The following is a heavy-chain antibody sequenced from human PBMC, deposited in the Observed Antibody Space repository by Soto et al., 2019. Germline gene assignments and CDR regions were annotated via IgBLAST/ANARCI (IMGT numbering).Heavy chain of an antibody. J-gene: IGHJ4*02. Sequence: PGGSLRLSCAASGFTFSDYYMSWIRQAPGKGLEWVSYISSSGSTIYYADSVKGRFTISRDNAKNSLYLQMNSLRAEDTAVYYCAREVDYIESSVTTLDYWGQGTLVTVSS. CDR1: GFTFSDYY. CDR2: ISSSGSTI. CDR3: AREVDYIESSVTTLDY. V-gene: IGHV3-11*01. D-gene: IGHD4-17*01.